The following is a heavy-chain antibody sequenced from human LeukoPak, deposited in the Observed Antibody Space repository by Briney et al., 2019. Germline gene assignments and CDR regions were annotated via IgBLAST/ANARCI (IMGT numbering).Heavy chain of an antibody. CDR1: GGSFSSYY. Sequence: SETLSLTCAVYGGSFSSYYWSWIRQPPGKGLEWIGSIYYTGSTYYTPSLKSRVTISVDTSKNQFSLKLTSVTAADTAVYYCARVGQQWPHYYFDYWGQGTLVTVSS. J-gene: IGHJ4*02. CDR3: ARVGQQWPHYYFDY. CDR2: IYYTGST. V-gene: IGHV4-34*01. D-gene: IGHD6-19*01.